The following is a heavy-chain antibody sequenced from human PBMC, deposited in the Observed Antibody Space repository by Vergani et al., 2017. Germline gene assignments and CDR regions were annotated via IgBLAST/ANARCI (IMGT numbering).Heavy chain of an antibody. V-gene: IGHV3-33*01. CDR2: KWYEGNNN. J-gene: IGHJ4*02. CDR1: SFKLGDYG. Sequence: VQLVESGGGVVQPGRSLRLSCTPSSFKLGDYGMHWVRQAPGRGLEWVSLKWYEGNNNYYADSVKGRFNIYKDISKNTLYLKMNSLRGDDTAVYYCARETRDTPSSLDYWGQGTLVTVSS. D-gene: IGHD5-24*01. CDR3: ARETRDTPSSLDY.